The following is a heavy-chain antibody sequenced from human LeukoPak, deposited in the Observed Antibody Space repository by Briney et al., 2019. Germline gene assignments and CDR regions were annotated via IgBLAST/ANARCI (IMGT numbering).Heavy chain of an antibody. CDR2: ISSSGSTI. V-gene: IGHV3-48*03. J-gene: IGHJ6*04. CDR3: AELGITMIGGV. D-gene: IGHD3-10*02. CDR1: GFTFSSYA. Sequence: GGSLRLSCAASGFTFSSYAMSWVRQAPGKGLEWVSYISSSGSTIYYADAVKGRFTISRDNAKNSLYLQMNSLRAEDTAVYYCAELGITMIGGVWGKGTTVTISS.